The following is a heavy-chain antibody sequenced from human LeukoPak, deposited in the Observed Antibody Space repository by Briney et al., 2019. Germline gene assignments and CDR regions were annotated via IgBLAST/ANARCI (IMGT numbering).Heavy chain of an antibody. CDR2: ISGSGGST. CDR3: AKDNGYCTSTSCLLDY. J-gene: IGHJ4*02. Sequence: GGSLRLSCVASGFTFNSYAMSWVRQAPGKGLEWVSAISGSGGSTYYADYVKGRFTISRDNSKSTLYLQMNSLGAEDTALYYCAKDNGYCTSTSCLLDYWGQGTLLTVSS. CDR1: GFTFNSYA. D-gene: IGHD2-2*03. V-gene: IGHV3-23*01.